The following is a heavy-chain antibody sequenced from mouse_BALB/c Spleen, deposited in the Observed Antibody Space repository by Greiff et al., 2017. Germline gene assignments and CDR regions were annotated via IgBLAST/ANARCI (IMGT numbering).Heavy chain of an antibody. J-gene: IGHJ3*01. D-gene: IGHD3-2*01. CDR1: GYTFSSYW. CDR2: ILPGSGST. Sequence: VQLHQSGAELMKPGASVKISCKATGYTFSSYWIEWVKQRPGHGLEWIGEILPGSGSTNYNEKFKGKATFTADTSSNTAYMQLSSLTSEDSAVYYCARGDSSGYPRAYWGQGTLVTVSA. CDR3: ARGDSSGYPRAY. V-gene: IGHV1-9*01.